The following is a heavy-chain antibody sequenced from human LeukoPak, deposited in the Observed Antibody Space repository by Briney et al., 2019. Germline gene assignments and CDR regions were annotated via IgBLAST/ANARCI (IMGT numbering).Heavy chain of an antibody. D-gene: IGHD3-9*01. CDR3: ARGATYYDILTGYYYRYSYFDY. J-gene: IGHJ4*02. V-gene: IGHV4-59*01. Sequence: SETLSLTCTVSGGSIRSFYWSWIRQPPGKGLEWIGYIYYSGSTNYNPSLKGRVTMSADTSKNQFSLKLSSVTAADTAVYYCARGATYYDILTGYYYRYSYFDYWGQGTLVTVSS. CDR2: IYYSGST. CDR1: GGSIRSFY.